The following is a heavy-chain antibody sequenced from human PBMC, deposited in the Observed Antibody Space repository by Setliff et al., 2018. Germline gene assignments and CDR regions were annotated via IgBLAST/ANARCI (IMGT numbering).Heavy chain of an antibody. CDR3: ARVTGFSYMDV. J-gene: IGHJ6*03. V-gene: IGHV4-61*02. CDR1: GDSISRAKYY. CDR2: IYTDGST. D-gene: IGHD3-3*01. Sequence: PSQTLSLTCTVSGDSISRAKYYWSWIRQSAGKGLECIGRIYTDGSTKYNPSLNSRVTLLIDTAKNQISLRLSSVTAADTAVYFCARVTGFSYMDVWGKGTRSPSP.